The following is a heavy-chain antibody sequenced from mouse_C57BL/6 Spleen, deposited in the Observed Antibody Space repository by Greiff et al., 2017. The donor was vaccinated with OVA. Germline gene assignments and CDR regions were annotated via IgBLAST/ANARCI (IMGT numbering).Heavy chain of an antibody. J-gene: IGHJ4*01. D-gene: IGHD1-1*01. CDR2: IHPNSGST. CDR3: ARNYYGSSLYAMDY. V-gene: IGHV1-64*01. CDR1: GYTFTSYW. Sequence: QVQLQQPGAELVKPGASVKLSCPASGYTFTSYWMHWVKQRPGQGLEWIGMIHPNSGSTNYNEKFKSKATLTVDKSSSTAYMQLSSLTSEDSAVYYCARNYYGSSLYAMDYWGQGTSVTVSS.